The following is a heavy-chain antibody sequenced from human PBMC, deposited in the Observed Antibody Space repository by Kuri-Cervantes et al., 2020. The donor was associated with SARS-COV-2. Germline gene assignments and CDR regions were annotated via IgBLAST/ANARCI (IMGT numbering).Heavy chain of an antibody. CDR1: GDSVSSNSAA. V-gene: IGHV6-1*01. Sequence: LRLSCAISGDSVSSNSAAWNWIRQSPSRGLEWLGRTYYRSKWYNDYAVSVKSRITINPDTSKNQFSLQLNSVTPEDTAVYYCARGAYYDSSGFPFKHNWFDPWGQGTRVTVSS. CDR2: TYYRSKWYN. CDR3: ARGAYYDSSGFPFKHNWFDP. J-gene: IGHJ5*02. D-gene: IGHD3-22*01.